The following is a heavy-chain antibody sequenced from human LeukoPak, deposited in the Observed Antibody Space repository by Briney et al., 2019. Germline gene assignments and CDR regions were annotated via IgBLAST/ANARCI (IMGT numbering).Heavy chain of an antibody. CDR1: GFTFSSYG. Sequence: GALRLSCAASGFTFSSYGMSWVRQAPGKGLEWVSAISGSGGSTYYADSVKGRFTISRDNSKNTLYLQMNSLRAEDTAVYYCANGQSGSYRYYFDYWGQGTLVTVSS. CDR2: ISGSGGST. V-gene: IGHV3-23*01. CDR3: ANGQSGSYRYYFDY. J-gene: IGHJ4*02. D-gene: IGHD1-26*01.